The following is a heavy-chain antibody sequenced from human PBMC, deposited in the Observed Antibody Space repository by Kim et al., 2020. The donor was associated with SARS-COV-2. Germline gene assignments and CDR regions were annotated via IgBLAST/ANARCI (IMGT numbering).Heavy chain of an antibody. J-gene: IGHJ4*02. Sequence: SETLSLTCTVSGGSISSGDYYWSWIRQPPGKGLEWIGYIYYTGSSHYNPSLNSRVTISIDTSKNQFSLKLSSVTAADTAVYYCARGPPIGGGDCYSHWGRATVFTVPS. CDR1: GGSISSGDYY. CDR3: ARGPPIGGGDCYSH. CDR2: IYYTGSS. V-gene: IGHV4-30-4*01. D-gene: IGHD2-21*02.